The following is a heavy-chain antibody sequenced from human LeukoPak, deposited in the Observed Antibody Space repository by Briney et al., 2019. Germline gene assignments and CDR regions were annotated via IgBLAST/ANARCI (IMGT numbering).Heavy chain of an antibody. Sequence: PGRSLRLSCAASGFTFDDYAMHWVRQAPGKGLEWVSGISWNSGSIGYADSVKGRFTISRDNAKNSLYLQMNSLRAEDTALYYCAKATSRYYYTNFDYWGQGTLVTVSS. V-gene: IGHV3-9*01. CDR3: AKATSRYYYTNFDY. D-gene: IGHD3-22*01. CDR1: GFTFDDYA. CDR2: ISWNSGSI. J-gene: IGHJ4*02.